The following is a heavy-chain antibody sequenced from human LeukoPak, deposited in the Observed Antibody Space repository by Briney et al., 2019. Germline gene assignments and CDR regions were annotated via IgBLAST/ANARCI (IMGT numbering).Heavy chain of an antibody. CDR3: ARASGRLIDY. Sequence: GGSLRLSCTASGFTFSSYEMNWVRQAPGKGLEWVSYIRYSGRTIYYADSVKGRFTISRDNSKNSLFLQMNSLRAEDTAVYYCARASGRLIDYWGQGTLVTVSS. D-gene: IGHD3-10*01. J-gene: IGHJ4*02. CDR2: IRYSGRTI. CDR1: GFTFSSYE. V-gene: IGHV3-48*03.